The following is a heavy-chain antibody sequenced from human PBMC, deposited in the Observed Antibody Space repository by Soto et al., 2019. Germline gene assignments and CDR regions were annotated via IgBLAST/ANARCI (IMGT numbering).Heavy chain of an antibody. CDR2: ISYDGSNK. CDR3: AKDGASYYYYGMDV. D-gene: IGHD3-10*01. J-gene: IGHJ6*02. Sequence: QVQLVESGGGVVQPGRSLRLSCAASGFTFSSYGMHWVRQAPGKGLEWVAVISYDGSNKYYADSVKGRFTISRDNSKNTLYLLMNSLRAEDTAVYYCAKDGASYYYYGMDVWGQGTTVTVSS. CDR1: GFTFSSYG. V-gene: IGHV3-30*18.